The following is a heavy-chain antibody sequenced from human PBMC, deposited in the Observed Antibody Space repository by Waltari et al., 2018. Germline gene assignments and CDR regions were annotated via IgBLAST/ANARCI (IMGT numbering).Heavy chain of an antibody. CDR1: GYSFTRYH. CDR3: ARDSVTYGPDY. J-gene: IGHJ4*02. CDR2: INPSGDGA. Sequence: QAQLVQSGAAVRKPGASVKVSCKTVGYSFTRYHLFWVRKAPGQGLEWMGQINPSGDGASYAQKFQGRFSMTKDTSTSTLYMELTSLRSEDTAVYYCARDSVTYGPDYWGQGSLVTVSS. D-gene: IGHD2-21*02. V-gene: IGHV1-46*01.